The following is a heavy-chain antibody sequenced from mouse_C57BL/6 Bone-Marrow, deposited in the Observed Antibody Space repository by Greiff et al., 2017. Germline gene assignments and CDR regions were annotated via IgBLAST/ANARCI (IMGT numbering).Heavy chain of an antibody. CDR1: GFSFNTYA. CDR3: VIVYYYGSSHYAMDY. V-gene: IGHV10-1*01. CDR2: IRSKSNNYAP. Sequence: GGGLVQPKGSLTLSCAASGFSFNTYAMNWVRQAPGKGLEWVARIRSKSNNYAPYYADSVKDRFTISRDDSESMLYLQMNNLKTEDTAMYYCVIVYYYGSSHYAMDYWGQGTSVTVSS. D-gene: IGHD1-1*01. J-gene: IGHJ4*01.